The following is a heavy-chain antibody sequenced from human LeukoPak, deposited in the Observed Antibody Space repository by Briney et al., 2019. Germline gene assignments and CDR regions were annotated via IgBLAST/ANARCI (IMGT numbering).Heavy chain of an antibody. CDR3: ARDRGRGSTRNWFDP. CDR1: GGTFSSYA. CDR2: MNPNSGNT. J-gene: IGHJ5*02. D-gene: IGHD3-10*01. Sequence: GSSVKVSCKASGGTFSSYAISWVRQATGQGLEWMGWMNPNSGNTGYAQKFQGRVTMTRNTSISTAYMELSSLRSEDTAVYYCARDRGRGSTRNWFDPWGQGTLVTVSS. V-gene: IGHV1-8*02.